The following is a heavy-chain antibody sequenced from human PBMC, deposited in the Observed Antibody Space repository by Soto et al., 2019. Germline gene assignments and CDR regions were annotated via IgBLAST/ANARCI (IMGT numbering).Heavy chain of an antibody. J-gene: IGHJ3*02. CDR3: ARDLGAYAFDI. Sequence: EVQLEESGGGLVQPGGSLRLSCAASGFTFSSYAMHWVRQAPGKGLEYVSAISSNGGSTDYANSVKGRFTISRDNSKNTLYLQMGSLRAEDMAVYFCARDLGAYAFDIWGQGTMVTVSS. D-gene: IGHD1-26*01. CDR1: GFTFSSYA. CDR2: ISSNGGST. V-gene: IGHV3-64*01.